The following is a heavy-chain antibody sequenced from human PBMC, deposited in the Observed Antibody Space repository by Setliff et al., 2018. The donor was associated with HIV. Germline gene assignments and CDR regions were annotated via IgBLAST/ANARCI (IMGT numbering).Heavy chain of an antibody. Sequence: ASVKVSCKTSGYSFVSYGISWVRQAPGQGLEWMGWISTYNGNTNYAQNLQGRVTMTTDTSTSTAYMELRNLRSDDTAVYYCARGSGGYCSGGSCYFGFGLALWGQGTTVTV. CDR1: GYSFVSYG. J-gene: IGHJ6*02. CDR2: ISTYNGNT. D-gene: IGHD2-15*01. CDR3: ARGSGGYCSGGSCYFGFGLAL. V-gene: IGHV1-18*01.